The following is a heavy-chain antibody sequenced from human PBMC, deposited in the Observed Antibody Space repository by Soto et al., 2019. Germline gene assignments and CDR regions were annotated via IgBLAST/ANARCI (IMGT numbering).Heavy chain of an antibody. V-gene: IGHV1-18*04. CDR2: ISVHSEKT. J-gene: IGHJ4*02. D-gene: IGHD4-17*01. CDR3: ATWAGQIHDYGGHLDY. Sequence: QVQLVQSGADVKKPGASVTVSCKASGYTFNSNGISWVRQAPGQGLEWMGWISVHSEKTNYAQKVQGRVTMTQDRSTNTVYMELRSLRSDDTAVYYCATWAGQIHDYGGHLDYWGQGTLVTVSS. CDR1: GYTFNSNG.